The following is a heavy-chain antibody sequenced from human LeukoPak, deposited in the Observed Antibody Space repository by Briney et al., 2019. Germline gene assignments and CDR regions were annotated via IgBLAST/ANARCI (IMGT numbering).Heavy chain of an antibody. Sequence: GASVKVSCKASGYTFTSYDINWVRQATGQGLEWMGWMNPNSGNTGYAQKFQGRVTMTRNTSISTAYMELSSLRSEDTAVYYCARDTTTSYDFWSGYRGGGAFDIWGQGTMVTVSS. CDR1: GYTFTSYD. CDR3: ARDTTTSYDFWSGYRGGGAFDI. V-gene: IGHV1-8*01. J-gene: IGHJ3*02. D-gene: IGHD3-3*01. CDR2: MNPNSGNT.